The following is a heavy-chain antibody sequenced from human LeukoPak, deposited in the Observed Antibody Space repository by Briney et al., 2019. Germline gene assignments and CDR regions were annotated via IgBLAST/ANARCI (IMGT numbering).Heavy chain of an antibody. J-gene: IGHJ3*02. CDR2: IYYSGST. V-gene: IGHV4-59*01. CDR3: ARESNVAVVEDI. Sequence: SETLSLTCTVSGGSISSYYWSWIRQPPGKGLEWIGYIYYSGSTNYNPSLKSRVTISVDTSKNQFSLKLSSVTAADTAVYYCARESNVAVVEDIWGQGTMVTVSS. D-gene: IGHD6-19*01. CDR1: GGSISSYY.